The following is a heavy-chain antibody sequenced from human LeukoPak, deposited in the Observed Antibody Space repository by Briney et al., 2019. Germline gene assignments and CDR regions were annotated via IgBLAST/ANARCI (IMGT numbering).Heavy chain of an antibody. CDR3: AKDFYRLGEFDAFDN. Sequence: GGSLRLSCAASGFSFDDYAMHWVRQAPGKGLEWVSGITYHSGTIGYAESVQGRFIISRDNAKNSLYLQMNSLRVEDTALYYCAKDFYRLGEFDAFDNWGQGTMVTVSS. J-gene: IGHJ3*02. V-gene: IGHV3-9*01. CDR1: GFSFDDYA. D-gene: IGHD3-16*01. CDR2: ITYHSGTI.